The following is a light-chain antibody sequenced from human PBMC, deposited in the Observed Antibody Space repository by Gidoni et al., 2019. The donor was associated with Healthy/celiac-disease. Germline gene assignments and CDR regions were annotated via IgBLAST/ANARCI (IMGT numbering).Light chain of an antibody. CDR2: AAS. CDR3: QQLNSYPLT. J-gene: IGKJ5*01. V-gene: IGKV1-9*01. Sequence: DIHLTQSPSFLSASVGDRVTITCRASQGISSYLAWYQQKPGKAPKLLIYAASTLQSGVPSRFSGSGSGTEFTLTISRLQPEDFATYYCQQLNSYPLTFGQGTRLEIK. CDR1: QGISSY.